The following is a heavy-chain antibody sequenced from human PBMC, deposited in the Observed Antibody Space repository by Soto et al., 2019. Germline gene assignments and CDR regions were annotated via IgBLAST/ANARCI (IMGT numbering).Heavy chain of an antibody. D-gene: IGHD1-26*01. CDR3: ARDRVSGGYYYYYGMDV. J-gene: IGHJ6*02. V-gene: IGHV4-39*07. CDR1: GGSISSGGYY. Sequence: SETLSLTCTVSGGSISSGGYYWSWVRQPPGKGLEWIGEIYHSGSTNYNPSLKSRVTISVDKSKNQFSLKLSSVTAADTAVYYCARDRVSGGYYYYYGMDVWGQGTTVTVSS. CDR2: IYHSGST.